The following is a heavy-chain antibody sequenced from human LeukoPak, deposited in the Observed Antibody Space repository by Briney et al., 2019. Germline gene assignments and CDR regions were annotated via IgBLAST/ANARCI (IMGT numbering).Heavy chain of an antibody. CDR2: ISYSGNT. D-gene: IGHD4-17*01. V-gene: IGHV4-31*03. CDR1: GGSISSDDSY. Sequence: SQTLSLTCTVSGGSISSDDSYWTWIRQHPGKGLEWIGYISYSGNTYYNPSLKSRVIISIDTSKNQFSLNLSSVTAADTAVYYCGRHDYGDSSAAFDIWGQGTMVTVSS. J-gene: IGHJ3*02. CDR3: GRHDYGDSSAAFDI.